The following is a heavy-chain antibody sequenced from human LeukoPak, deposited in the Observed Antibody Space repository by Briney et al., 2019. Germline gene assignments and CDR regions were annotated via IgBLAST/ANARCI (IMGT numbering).Heavy chain of an antibody. CDR2: PGDSDN. D-gene: IGHD6-19*01. CDR3: ARVGYSSGWYAVLDY. CDR1: DTALPATG. V-gene: IGHV5-51*01. Sequence: GESRLISVRVLDTALPATGSAGCARCPGKAWSGWGSPGDSDNRYSPSFQGQVTISADKSISTAYLQWSSLKASDTAMYYCARVGYSSGWYAVLDYWGQGTLVTVSS. J-gene: IGHJ4*02.